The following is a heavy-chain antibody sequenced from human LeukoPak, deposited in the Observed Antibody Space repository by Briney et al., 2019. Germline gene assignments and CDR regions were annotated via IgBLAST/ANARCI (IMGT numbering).Heavy chain of an antibody. CDR2: IKEDGSIK. CDR1: GFTFIGYW. D-gene: IGHD6-13*01. V-gene: IGHV3-7*01. Sequence: GGSLRLSGAPSGFTFIGYWRGWVGRPPGRGRGGGANIKEDGSIKYYVDSVKGRLTISRDNAKSSVYLQVNSLRAEDTALYYCARIGYSSSSIDYWGQGTLVTVSS. CDR3: ARIGYSSSSIDY. J-gene: IGHJ4*02.